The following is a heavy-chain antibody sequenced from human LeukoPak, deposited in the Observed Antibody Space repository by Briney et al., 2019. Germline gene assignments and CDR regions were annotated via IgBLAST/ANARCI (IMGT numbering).Heavy chain of an antibody. CDR3: AKGSTRWFGELLTDLTYDIDY. CDR2: ISGSGGST. V-gene: IGHV3-23*01. Sequence: GGSLRLSCAASGFTFGNYGISWVRQVPGKGLECVSGISGSGGSTYYADSVKGRFTVSRDNFKNTLYLQMNSLRAEDTAVYYCAKGSTRWFGELLTDLTYDIDYWGQGTLVTVSS. CDR1: GFTFGNYG. D-gene: IGHD3-10*01. J-gene: IGHJ4*02.